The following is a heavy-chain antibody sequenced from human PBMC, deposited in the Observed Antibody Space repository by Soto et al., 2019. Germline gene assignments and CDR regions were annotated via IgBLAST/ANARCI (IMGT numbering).Heavy chain of an antibody. J-gene: IGHJ4*02. D-gene: IGHD1-26*01. CDR3: AKDSQVGATYFDY. CDR1: GFTFDDYA. Sequence: PWWSLRLCCAASGFTFDDYAMHWGRQAPGKGLEWVSGISWNSGSIGYADSVKGRFTISRDNAKNSLYLQMNSLRAEDTALYYCAKDSQVGATYFDYWGQGTLVTVSS. CDR2: ISWNSGSI. V-gene: IGHV3-9*01.